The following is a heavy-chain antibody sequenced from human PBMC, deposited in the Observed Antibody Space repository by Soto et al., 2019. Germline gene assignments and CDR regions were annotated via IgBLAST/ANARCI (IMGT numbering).Heavy chain of an antibody. Sequence: GASVKVSCKASGGTFSSYAISWVRQAPGQGLEWMGGIIPIFGTANYAQKFQGRVTITADESTSTAYMELSSLRSEDTAVYYCARGGGIMAGTFFDYWGQGTLVTVSS. V-gene: IGHV1-69*13. CDR3: ARGGGIMAGTFFDY. CDR1: GGTFSSYA. CDR2: IIPIFGTA. J-gene: IGHJ4*02. D-gene: IGHD3-16*01.